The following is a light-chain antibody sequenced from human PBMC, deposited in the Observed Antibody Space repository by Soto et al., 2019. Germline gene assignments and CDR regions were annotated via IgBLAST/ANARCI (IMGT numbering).Light chain of an antibody. CDR2: EVS. CDR1: SSDVGGYNY. V-gene: IGLV2-14*01. CDR3: SSYTSSSTYF. J-gene: IGLJ1*01. Sequence: QSALTQPASVSGSPGQSITISCTGTSSDVGGYNYVSWYQQHPGKAPKLMIYEVSNRPSGVSNRFSGSKSGNTASLTISGLQAEDAADYYCSSYTSSSTYFFGTGTKLTVL.